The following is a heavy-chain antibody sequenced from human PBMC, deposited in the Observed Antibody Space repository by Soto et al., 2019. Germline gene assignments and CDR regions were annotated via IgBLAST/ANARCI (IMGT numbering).Heavy chain of an antibody. D-gene: IGHD2-15*01. CDR1: GFTFSNYG. V-gene: IGHV3-30*18. CDR2: MSFDGSNE. J-gene: IGHJ3*02. CDR3: AKDAAVAFDI. Sequence: QVHLVESGGGVVQPGRSLRLSCAASGFTFSNYGMHWVRQAPGKGLEWLAVMSFDGSNEYYADSVQGRLTISRDNSKNTLYLQMNSLRTEDTAVYHCAKDAAVAFDICGQGTMVTVSS.